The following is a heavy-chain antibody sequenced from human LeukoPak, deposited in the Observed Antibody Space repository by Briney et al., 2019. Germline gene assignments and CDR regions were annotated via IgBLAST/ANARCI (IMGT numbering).Heavy chain of an antibody. CDR3: AKGGIVGPTGWFDP. CDR1: GYTFTSND. Sequence: GASVKVSCKASGYTFTSNDINWVRQAPGQGLEWMGWINPNSGGTNYAQKFQGRVTMTRDTSISTAYMELRRLISDDTAVYYCAKGGIVGPTGWFDPWGQGTLVTVSS. V-gene: IGHV1-2*02. CDR2: INPNSGGT. J-gene: IGHJ5*02. D-gene: IGHD1-26*01.